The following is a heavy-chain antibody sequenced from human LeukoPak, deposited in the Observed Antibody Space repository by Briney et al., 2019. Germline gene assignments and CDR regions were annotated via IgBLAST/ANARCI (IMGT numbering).Heavy chain of an antibody. D-gene: IGHD6-13*01. CDR3: TKDILAAGLFFDY. CDR2: ISSSSSTI. J-gene: IGHJ4*02. V-gene: IGHV3-48*04. CDR1: GFTFSSYS. Sequence: PGGSLRLSCAASGFTFSSYSVNWVRQAPGKGLEWVSYISSSSSTIYYADSVKGRFTISRDNAKNSLYLQMNSLRAEDTAVYYCTKDILAAGLFFDYWGQGALVTVSS.